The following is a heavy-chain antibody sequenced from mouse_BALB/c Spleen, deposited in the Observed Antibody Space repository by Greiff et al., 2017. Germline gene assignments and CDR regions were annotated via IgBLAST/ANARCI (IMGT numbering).Heavy chain of an antibody. CDR3: ARDRTITTVVDSFAY. CDR2: ISSGGSYT. J-gene: IGHJ3*01. D-gene: IGHD1-1*01. V-gene: IGHV5-9-4*01. CDR1: GFTFSSYA. Sequence: EVNVVESGGGLVKPGGSLKLSCAASGFTFSSYAMSWVRQSPEKRLEWVAEISSGGSYTYYPDTVTGRFTISRDNAKNTLYLEMSSLRSEDTAMYYCARDRTITTVVDSFAYWGQGTLVTVSA.